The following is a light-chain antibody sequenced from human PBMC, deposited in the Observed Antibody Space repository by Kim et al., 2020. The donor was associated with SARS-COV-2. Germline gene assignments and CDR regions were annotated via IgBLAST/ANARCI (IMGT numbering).Light chain of an antibody. CDR2: EVT. J-gene: IGLJ2*01. Sequence: QSALTQPASVSGSPGQSITISCSGTSSDIGSHNLVSWYQQYPGKAPKLLIYEVTQRPSGISDRFSGSKSGNTASLSISGLQAADEALDYCCSFASGLVVGGGTQLTVL. CDR3: CSFASGLV. CDR1: SSDIGSHNL. V-gene: IGLV2-23*02.